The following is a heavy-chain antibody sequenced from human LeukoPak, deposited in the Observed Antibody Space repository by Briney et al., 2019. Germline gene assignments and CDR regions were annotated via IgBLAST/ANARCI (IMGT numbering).Heavy chain of an antibody. CDR1: GFTVSSYY. CDR3: ARGGITMVRGRSYYMDV. CDR2: FSSGGSI. J-gene: IGHJ6*03. V-gene: IGHV3-66*02. Sequence: GGSLRLSCAASGFTVSSYYMTWVRQAPGKGLEWVSFFSSGGSIYYADSVKGRFTISRDDSENTLYLQMNGLRADDTAVYYCARGGITMVRGRSYYMDVWGKGTTVTVSS. D-gene: IGHD3-10*01.